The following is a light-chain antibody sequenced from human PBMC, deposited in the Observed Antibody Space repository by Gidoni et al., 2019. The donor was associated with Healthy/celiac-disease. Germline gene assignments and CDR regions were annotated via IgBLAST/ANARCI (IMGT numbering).Light chain of an antibody. CDR3: QVWDSSSDHVV. Sequence: SYVLTHPPSVSVAPGQTARITCGGNNIGSKSVHWYQQQPGQAPVLVVYDDSNRPSGTPERFSGSNSGNTATLTMSRVEAGDEADYYWQVWDSSSDHVVFGGGTKLTVL. V-gene: IGLV3-21*02. J-gene: IGLJ2*01. CDR2: DDS. CDR1: NIGSKS.